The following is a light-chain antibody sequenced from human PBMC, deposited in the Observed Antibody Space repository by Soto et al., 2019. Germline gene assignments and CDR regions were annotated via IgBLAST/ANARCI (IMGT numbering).Light chain of an antibody. V-gene: IGKV1-27*01. Sequence: DIQVAQSPSSLSASVGDRVTITCRVSQRIDNFLAWYQQKPGKVPKLLIYAASTLESGVPSRFSASGSGIDFTLTISSLQPEDDATYYCQKYNSGPRTFGKGTKLEI. CDR3: QKYNSGPRT. CDR1: QRIDNF. CDR2: AAS. J-gene: IGKJ1*01.